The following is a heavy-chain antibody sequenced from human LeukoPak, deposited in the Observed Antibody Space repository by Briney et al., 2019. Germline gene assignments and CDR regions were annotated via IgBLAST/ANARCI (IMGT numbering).Heavy chain of an antibody. J-gene: IGHJ4*02. CDR2: IYYSGST. Sequence: PSETLSLTCTVSGGSISSYYWNWIRQPPGKGLEWIGYIYYSGSTNYNPSLKSRVTISVDTSKNQFSLKLSAVTAADTAVYYCAKLQYDSSGYRSSSYYFEYWGQGTLVTVSS. CDR3: AKLQYDSSGYRSSSYYFEY. D-gene: IGHD3-22*01. CDR1: GGSISSYY. V-gene: IGHV4-59*01.